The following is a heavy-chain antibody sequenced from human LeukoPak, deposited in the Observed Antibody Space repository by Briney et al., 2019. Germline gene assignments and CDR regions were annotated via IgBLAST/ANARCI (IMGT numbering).Heavy chain of an antibody. J-gene: IGHJ4*02. CDR2: ISGSGGST. D-gene: IGHD6-19*01. CDR3: AKDRVDSSGWYVGYYFDY. CDR1: GFTFSSYG. V-gene: IGHV3-23*01. Sequence: GGSLRLSCAASGFTFSSYGMSWVRQAPGKGLEWVSAISGSGGSTYYADSVKGRFTISRDNSKNTLYLQMNSLRAEDTAVYYCAKDRVDSSGWYVGYYFDYWGQGTLVTVSS.